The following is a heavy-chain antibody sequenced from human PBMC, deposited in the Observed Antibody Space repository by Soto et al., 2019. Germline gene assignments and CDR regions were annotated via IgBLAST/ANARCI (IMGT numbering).Heavy chain of an antibody. J-gene: IGHJ6*03. CDR2: INPNSGGT. Sequence: ASVKVSCKASGYTFTGYYMHWVRQAPGQGLEWMGWINPNSGGTNYAQKFQGRVTMTRDTSISTAYMELSRLRSDDTAVYYCACWTGATFYSGVWFDYYSYYTDIWGKGTMVTVSS. CDR3: ACWTGATFYSGVWFDYYSYYTDI. CDR1: GYTFTGYY. D-gene: IGHD1-26*01. V-gene: IGHV1-2*02.